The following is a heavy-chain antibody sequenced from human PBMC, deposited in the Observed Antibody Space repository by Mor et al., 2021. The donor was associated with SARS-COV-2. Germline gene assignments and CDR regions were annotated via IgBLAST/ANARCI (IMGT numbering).Heavy chain of an antibody. V-gene: IGHV3-30-3*01. D-gene: IGHD1-26*01. CDR3: ARAGTSGSYSG. Sequence: YDGSNKYYADSVKGRFTISRDNSKNTLYLQMNSLRAEDTAVYYCARAGTSGSYSGWGQGTLVTVSS. CDR2: YDGSNK. J-gene: IGHJ4*02.